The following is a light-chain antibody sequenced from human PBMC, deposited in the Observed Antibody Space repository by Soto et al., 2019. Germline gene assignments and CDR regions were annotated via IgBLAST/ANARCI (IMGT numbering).Light chain of an antibody. CDR3: QQYNSSST. V-gene: IGKV1-5*03. J-gene: IGKJ1*01. Sequence: DIQMTQSPSTLSACVGDRVTITCRSSQSISSWLAWYQQKPGKAPKLLIYKASSLESGVPSRFSGSGSGTEFTLTISSLQPDDFATYYCQQYNSSSTFGQGTKVEIK. CDR2: KAS. CDR1: QSISSW.